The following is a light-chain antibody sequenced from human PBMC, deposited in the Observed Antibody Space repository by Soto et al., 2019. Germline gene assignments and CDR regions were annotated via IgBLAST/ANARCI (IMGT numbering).Light chain of an antibody. V-gene: IGKV3-20*01. J-gene: IGKJ1*01. CDR3: QLYGSSPRT. CDR2: GAS. Sequence: EIVLTQSPGTLSLSPGERATLSSRASQSVSSSYLAWYQQKPGQAPRLLIYGASSRATGIPDRFSGSGSGTDFTLTISRLEPEDFAVYYCQLYGSSPRTFGQGTKVEIK. CDR1: QSVSSSY.